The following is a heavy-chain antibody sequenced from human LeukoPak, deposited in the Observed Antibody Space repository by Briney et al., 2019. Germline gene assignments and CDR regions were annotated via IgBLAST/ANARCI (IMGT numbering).Heavy chain of an antibody. CDR3: ARAPITMIVAYY. CDR1: GDSISGGAYS. J-gene: IGHJ4*02. D-gene: IGHD3-22*01. V-gene: IGHV4-30-2*01. Sequence: SQTLSLTCAVSGDSISGGAYSWSWIRQPPGKGLEWIGYIYHSGSTYYNPSLKSRVTISVDRSKKQFSLKLNSVTAADTAVYYCARAPITMIVAYYWGQGTLVTVSS. CDR2: IYHSGST.